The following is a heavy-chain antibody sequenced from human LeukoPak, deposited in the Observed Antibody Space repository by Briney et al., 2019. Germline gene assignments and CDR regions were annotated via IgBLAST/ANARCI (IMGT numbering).Heavy chain of an antibody. D-gene: IGHD1-26*01. Sequence: GGSLRLSCEASGYSFSNYLMSWIRQAPGKGLEWVSYITNSGRPTIHADAAKGRFTSSRDNDKKSVYLDMTDLRVEDTAVYYCAREASGNYHVFDSWGQGTLVTVP. V-gene: IGHV3-11*04. J-gene: IGHJ4*02. CDR2: ITNSGRPT. CDR1: GYSFSNYL. CDR3: AREASGNYHVFDS.